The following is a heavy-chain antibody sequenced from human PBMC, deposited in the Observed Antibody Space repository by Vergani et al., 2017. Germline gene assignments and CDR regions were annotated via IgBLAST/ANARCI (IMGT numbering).Heavy chain of an antibody. J-gene: IGHJ6*03. D-gene: IGHD6-13*01. Sequence: EVQLVQSATEVKKPGESLKISCKGSGYSFTNHWIGWVRQMPGEGLEWMGFIYPDDSETRNKPSLQGQVTISVDKSISTAYLRWSSLKASDTAIYYWVRQGLVAAGRITFKTYYYHYMDVWVKGTTVTVSS. CDR1: GYSFTNHW. CDR2: IYPDDSET. CDR3: VRQGLVAAGRITFKTYYYHYMDV. V-gene: IGHV5-51*01.